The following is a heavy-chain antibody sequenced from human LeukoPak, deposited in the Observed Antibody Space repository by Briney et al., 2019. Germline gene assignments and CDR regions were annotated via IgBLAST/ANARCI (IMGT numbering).Heavy chain of an antibody. CDR1: GFTFTSSA. CDR3: AADQVVGATLDY. Sequence: SVKVSCKASGFTFTSSAVQWVRQARGQRLEWIGWIVVGSGNTNYAQKFQERVTITRDMSTSTAYMELSSLRSEDTAVYYCAADQVVGATLDYWGQGTLVTVSS. D-gene: IGHD1-26*01. V-gene: IGHV1-58*01. J-gene: IGHJ4*02. CDR2: IVVGSGNT.